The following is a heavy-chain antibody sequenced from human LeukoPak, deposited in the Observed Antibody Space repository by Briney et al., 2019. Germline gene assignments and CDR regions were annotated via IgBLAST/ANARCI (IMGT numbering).Heavy chain of an antibody. V-gene: IGHV3-43D*04. CDR1: GFTFDDYA. CDR3: AKDGDCSGGSCYYYYYYYMDV. CDR2: ISWDGGST. J-gene: IGHJ6*03. D-gene: IGHD2-15*01. Sequence: QPGGSLRLPCAASGFTFDDYAMHWVRQAPGKGLEWVSLISWDGGSTYYADSVKGRFTISRDNSKNSLYLQMNSLRAEDTALYYCAKDGDCSGGSCYYYYYYYMDVWGKGTTVTVSS.